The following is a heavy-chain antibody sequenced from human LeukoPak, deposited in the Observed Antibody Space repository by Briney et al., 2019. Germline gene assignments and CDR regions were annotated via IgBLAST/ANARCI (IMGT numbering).Heavy chain of an antibody. J-gene: IGHJ4*02. Sequence: SETLSLTCTVSGGSISSYYWSWIRQPPGKGLEWIGYIYYSGSTNYNPSLKSRVTISVDTSKNQFPLKLSSVTAADTAVYYCARSPTPRYSSSWFYYWGQGTLVTVSS. CDR2: IYYSGST. CDR1: GGSISSYY. CDR3: ARSPTPRYSSSWFYY. D-gene: IGHD6-13*01. V-gene: IGHV4-59*01.